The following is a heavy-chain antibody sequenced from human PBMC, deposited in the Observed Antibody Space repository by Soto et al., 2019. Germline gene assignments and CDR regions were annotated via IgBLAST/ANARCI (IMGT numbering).Heavy chain of an antibody. D-gene: IGHD2-15*01. CDR3: VAAPYCSGGYCPGDYYYGMDV. CDR2: LFWNDDR. V-gene: IGHV2-5*01. Sequence: SGPTLGKPTENLPLTRTLSGFSFCSFGGGVGWIPQPPGKALEWLSLLFWNDDRRYSPSLKSRLTITKDTSKNQVVLTRTNMDPVDTATYYCVAAPYCSGGYCPGDYYYGMDVWGKGTTVTVSS. CDR1: GFSFCSFGGG. J-gene: IGHJ6*04.